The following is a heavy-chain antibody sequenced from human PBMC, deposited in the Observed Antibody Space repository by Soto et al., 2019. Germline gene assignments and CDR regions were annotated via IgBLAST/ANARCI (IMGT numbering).Heavy chain of an antibody. CDR1: GGSISSSSYY. V-gene: IGHV4-39*01. J-gene: IGHJ4*02. D-gene: IGHD6-19*01. CDR3: ARQGREGGGSSGWYVGRLGAKYYFDY. CDR2: IYYSGST. Sequence: PSETLSLTCTVSGGSISSSSYYWVWIRQPPGKGLEWIGSIYYSGSTYYNPSLKSRVTISVDTSKNQFSLKLSSVTAADTAVYYCARQGREGGGSSGWYVGRLGAKYYFDYWGQGTLVTVSS.